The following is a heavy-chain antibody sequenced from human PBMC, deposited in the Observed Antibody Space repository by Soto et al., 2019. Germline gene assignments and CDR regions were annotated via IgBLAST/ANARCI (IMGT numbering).Heavy chain of an antibody. D-gene: IGHD5-18*01. CDR1: GYTFTSYG. V-gene: IGHV1-18*01. J-gene: IGHJ6*02. CDR2: ISAYNGNT. CDR3: ARDGYSYGLSDYYYGMDV. Sequence: ASVKVSCKASGYTFTSYGISWVRQAPGQGLEWMGWISAYNGNTNYAQKLQGRVTMTTDTSTSTAYMELRSLRSDDTAVYYCARDGYSYGLSDYYYGMDVWGQGTTVTVSS.